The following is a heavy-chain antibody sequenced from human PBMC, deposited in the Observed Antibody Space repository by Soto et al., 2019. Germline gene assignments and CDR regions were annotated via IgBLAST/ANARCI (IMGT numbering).Heavy chain of an antibody. D-gene: IGHD2-8*01. V-gene: IGHV1-2*04. J-gene: IGHJ6*02. CDR3: ARGDSTDCSNGVCSFFYNHDMDV. CDR1: GYSFTDYH. CDR2: INPKSGGT. Sequence: ASVKVSCKASGYSFTDYHIHWVRQAPGQGLEWLGRINPKSGGTSTAQKFQGWVTMTTDTSISTASMELTRLTSDDTAIYYCARGDSTDCSNGVCSFFYNHDMDVWGQGTTVTV.